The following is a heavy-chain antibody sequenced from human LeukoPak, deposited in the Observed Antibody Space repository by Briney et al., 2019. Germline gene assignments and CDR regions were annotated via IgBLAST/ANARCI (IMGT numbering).Heavy chain of an antibody. CDR1: GXTFSSYE. CDR3: ARFWSGYSYYFDY. D-gene: IGHD3-3*01. V-gene: IGHV3-48*03. CDR2: ISGSGSTI. J-gene: IGHJ4*02. Sequence: GGSLRLSCAASGXTFSSYEMNWVRQAPGKGLEWVSYISGSGSTIHYVDSVKGRFTISRDNAKSSLYLQMNSLRAEDTAVYYCARFWSGYSYYFDYWGQGTLVTVSS.